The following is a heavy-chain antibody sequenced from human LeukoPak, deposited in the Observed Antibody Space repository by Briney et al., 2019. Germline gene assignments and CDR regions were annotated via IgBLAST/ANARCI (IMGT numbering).Heavy chain of an antibody. CDR3: ARAGVAVADNYGMDV. Sequence: PSETLSLTCTVSGGSISSSVYYWTWIRQHPGKGLEWIGYIYYSGSTYYNPSLKSRVTISVDTSKNQFSLKLSSVTAADTAVYYCARAGVAVADNYGMDVWGQGTTVTVSS. CDR2: IYYSGST. D-gene: IGHD6-19*01. J-gene: IGHJ6*02. V-gene: IGHV4-31*03. CDR1: GGSISSSVYY.